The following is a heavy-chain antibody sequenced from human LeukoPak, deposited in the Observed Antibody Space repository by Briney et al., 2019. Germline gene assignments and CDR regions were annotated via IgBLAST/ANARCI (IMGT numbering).Heavy chain of an antibody. Sequence: GRSLRLSCAAFGFTFSNAWMNWVRQAPGKGLEWVGRVKSRTDCWTTDYAAPVKCIFTLSRDDSKNTVYLQMNSLIPEDTAVYYCTTNLNDYWGKGTLVTVSS. V-gene: IGHV3-15*01. CDR1: GFTFSNAW. CDR3: TTNLNDY. CDR2: VKSRTDCWTT. J-gene: IGHJ4*02.